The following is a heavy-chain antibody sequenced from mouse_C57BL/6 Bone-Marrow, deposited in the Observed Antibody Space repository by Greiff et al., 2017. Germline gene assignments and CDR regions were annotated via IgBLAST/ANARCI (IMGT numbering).Heavy chain of an antibody. J-gene: IGHJ3*01. Sequence: EVKVEESGPGLVKPSQSLSLTCSVTGYSITSGYYWNWIRQFPGNKLEWMGYISYDGSNNYNPSLKNRISITRDTSKNQFCLKLNSVTTEDTATYYCAYGSSWFAYWGQGTLVTVSA. D-gene: IGHD1-1*01. V-gene: IGHV3-6*01. CDR1: GYSITSGYY. CDR3: AYGSSWFAY. CDR2: ISYDGSN.